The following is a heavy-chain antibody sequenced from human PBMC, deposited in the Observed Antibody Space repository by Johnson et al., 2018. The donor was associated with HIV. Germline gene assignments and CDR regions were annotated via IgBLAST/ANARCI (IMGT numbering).Heavy chain of an antibody. CDR1: GFIFSNAR. CDR3: VRGGSYAGHNSDVFDI. D-gene: IGHD3-16*01. CDR2: ISSSGSTI. J-gene: IGHJ3*02. V-gene: IGHV3-11*04. Sequence: QVQLVESGGGLVKPGGSLRLSCAASGFIFSNARMSWVRQAPGKGLEWVSYISSSGSTIYYADAVKGRFTISRDNAKNSLYLQMNSLRAEDTAVYYCVRGGSYAGHNSDVFDIWGQGTVVTVSS.